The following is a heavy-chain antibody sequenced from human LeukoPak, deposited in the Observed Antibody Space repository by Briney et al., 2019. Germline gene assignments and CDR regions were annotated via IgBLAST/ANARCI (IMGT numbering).Heavy chain of an antibody. Sequence: PGGSLRLSCETSGFSFSDYYMTRIRQAPGKGLEWISYISSSGTSTKHADSVKERFAISRDNAKNSLYLQMNSLRADDTAVYYCARVRRSGGVLDYWGQGTLVTVSS. J-gene: IGHJ4*02. D-gene: IGHD3-16*01. V-gene: IGHV3-11*05. CDR1: GFSFSDYY. CDR2: ISSSGTST. CDR3: ARVRRSGGVLDY.